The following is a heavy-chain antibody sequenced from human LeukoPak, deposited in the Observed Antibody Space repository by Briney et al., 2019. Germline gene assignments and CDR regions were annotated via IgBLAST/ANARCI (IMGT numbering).Heavy chain of an antibody. J-gene: IGHJ5*02. V-gene: IGHV3-33*01. CDR3: ARGWALAGNPNWFDP. D-gene: IGHD6-19*01. Sequence: QTGGSLRLSCAASGFTFSKSIMPWVRQTPGKGLDWEAVIWHDGGEKHYEDSVKGRFTISRDNSKNTMWLQMNSLRAEDTAIYYCARGWALAGNPNWFDPWGQGTLVTVSS. CDR2: IWHDGGEK. CDR1: GFTFSKSI.